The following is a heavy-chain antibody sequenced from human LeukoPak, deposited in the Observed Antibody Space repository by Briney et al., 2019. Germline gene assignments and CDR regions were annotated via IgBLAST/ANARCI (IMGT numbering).Heavy chain of an antibody. CDR1: GGSISSGGYY. J-gene: IGHJ5*02. D-gene: IGHD1-20*01. CDR3: ARGITGTDNWFDP. V-gene: IGHV4-31*03. Sequence: PSETLSLTCTVSGGSISSGGYYWSWIRQHPGKGLEWIGYIYYSGRTYYNPSLKSRVTISVDTSKNQFSLKLSSVTAADTAVYYCARGITGTDNWFDPWGQGTLVTVSS. CDR2: IYYSGRT.